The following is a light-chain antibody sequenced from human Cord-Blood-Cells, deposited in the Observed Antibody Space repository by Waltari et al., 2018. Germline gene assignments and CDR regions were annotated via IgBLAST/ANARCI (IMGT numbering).Light chain of an antibody. J-gene: IGKJ4*01. V-gene: IGKV4-1*01. CDR1: QSVLYSSKNKNY. CDR3: QQYYSTPLT. Sequence: DIVMTQSPDSLAVSLGERATINCKSSQSVLYSSKNKNYLAWYQQKPGQPPKLLIYWASTRESGVPDRFSGSGSGTDFTLTISSLQAEDVVVYYCQQYYSTPLTFGGGTKVEIK. CDR2: WAS.